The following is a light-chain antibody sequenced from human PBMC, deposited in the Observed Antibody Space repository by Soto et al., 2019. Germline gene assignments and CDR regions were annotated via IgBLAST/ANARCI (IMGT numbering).Light chain of an antibody. CDR1: SSNIGAGYD. J-gene: IGLJ2*01. CDR2: SNS. CDR3: QSYDSSLSALV. V-gene: IGLV1-40*01. Sequence: QSVLTQPPSVSGAPGQRVTISCTGSSSNIGAGYDVHWYQQLPGTAPKLLIYSNSNRPSGVPDRFSGSESGSSASLAITGLEAEDEAEYYCQSYDSSLSALVFGGGTKLTVL.